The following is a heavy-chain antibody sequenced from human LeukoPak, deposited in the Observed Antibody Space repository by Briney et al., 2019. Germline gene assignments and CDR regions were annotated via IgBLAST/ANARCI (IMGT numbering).Heavy chain of an antibody. Sequence: GASVKVSCKAPGGTFSSYAISWVRQAPGQGLEWMGGIIPIFGTANYAQKFQGRVTITADKSTSTAYMELSSLRSEDTAVYYCARAGTDYDILTGYWVYWGQGTLVTVSS. D-gene: IGHD3-9*01. V-gene: IGHV1-69*06. CDR1: GGTFSSYA. J-gene: IGHJ4*02. CDR3: ARAGTDYDILTGYWVY. CDR2: IIPIFGTA.